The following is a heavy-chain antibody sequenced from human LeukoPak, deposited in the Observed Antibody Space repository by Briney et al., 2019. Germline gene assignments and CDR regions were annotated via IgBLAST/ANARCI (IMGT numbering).Heavy chain of an antibody. V-gene: IGHV3-7*03. Sequence: GGSLRLSCAASGFTFSSYWMSWVRQAPGKGLEWVANINKDGGEKYYVDSVKGRFTISRGNAKNSLYLQLNSLRAEDTAAYYCARARGGYDFDYWGQGTLVTVSS. D-gene: IGHD5-12*01. CDR2: INKDGGEK. J-gene: IGHJ4*02. CDR1: GFTFSSYW. CDR3: ARARGGYDFDY.